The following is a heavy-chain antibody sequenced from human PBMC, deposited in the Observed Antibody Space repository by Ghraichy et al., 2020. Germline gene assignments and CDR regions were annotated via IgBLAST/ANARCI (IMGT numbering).Heavy chain of an antibody. CDR3: AADLTMINYGDYVGWYFDL. CDR2: IVVGSGNT. D-gene: IGHD4-17*01. CDR1: GFTFTSSA. J-gene: IGHJ2*01. V-gene: IGHV1-58*02. Sequence: SVKVSCKASGFTFTSSAMQWVRQARGQRLEWIGWIVVGSGNTNYAQKFQERVTITRDMSTSTAYMELSSLRSEDTAVYYCAADLTMINYGDYVGWYFDLWGRGTLVTVSS.